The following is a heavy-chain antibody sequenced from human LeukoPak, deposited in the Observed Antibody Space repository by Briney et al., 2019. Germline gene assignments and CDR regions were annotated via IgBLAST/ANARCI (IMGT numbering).Heavy chain of an antibody. D-gene: IGHD3-22*01. J-gene: IGHJ4*02. V-gene: IGHV3-30*02. CDR1: GFTFSSYG. CDR2: IRYDGSNK. Sequence: GGSLRLSCAASGFTFSSYGMHWVRQAPGKGLEWVAFIRYDGSNKYYADSVKGRFTISRDNSKNTLYLQMNSLRAEDTAVYYCAKGARYYYDSSGSPFDGWGQGTLVTVSS. CDR3: AKGARYYYDSSGSPFDG.